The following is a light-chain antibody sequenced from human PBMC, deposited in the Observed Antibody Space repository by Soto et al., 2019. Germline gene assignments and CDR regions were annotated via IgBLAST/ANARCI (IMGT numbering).Light chain of an antibody. V-gene: IGKV4-1*01. CDR2: WAS. CDR3: QQFFTTPWT. J-gene: IGKJ1*01. CDR1: QTVLYISNNKHY. Sequence: DIVMTQSPDSLAVSLGERATIDCKSSQTVLYISNNKHYLAWYQQKPGQPPKLLIYWASTRESGVPDRFSGSGSATDFTLTISSLQEEDVAVYYCQQFFTTPWTFGRGTKVEIK.